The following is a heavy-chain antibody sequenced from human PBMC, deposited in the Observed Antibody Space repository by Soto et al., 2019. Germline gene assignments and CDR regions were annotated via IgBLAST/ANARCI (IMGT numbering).Heavy chain of an antibody. V-gene: IGHV3-48*01. D-gene: IGHD2-2*01. CDR3: ARDIVVVPAAHSDY. CDR2: ITSSSSTI. J-gene: IGHJ4*02. CDR1: GFTFSRYA. Sequence: EVQLVASGGGLVQPGGSVRLSCAASGFTFSRYAMNWVRQAPGKGLEWVSFITSSSSTIYYADSVRGRFTISRDNAKNSLYLQMNSLRAEDTAIYYCARDIVVVPAAHSDYWGQGTLVTVSS.